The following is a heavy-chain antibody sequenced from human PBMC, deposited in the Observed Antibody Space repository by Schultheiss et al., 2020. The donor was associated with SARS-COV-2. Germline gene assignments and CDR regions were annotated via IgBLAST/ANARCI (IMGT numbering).Heavy chain of an antibody. J-gene: IGHJ4*02. V-gene: IGHV3-74*01. CDR1: GFTFSNYW. CDR2: IKSDGSIT. CDR3: ARNRTAMIDS. D-gene: IGHD5-18*01. Sequence: GGSLRLSCAASGFTFSNYWMHWVRQGPGKGLVWVSRIKSDGSITSYADSVKGRFTISRDNAKNTLYLEMNSLRTEDTAVYYCARNRTAMIDSWGQGTLVTVSS.